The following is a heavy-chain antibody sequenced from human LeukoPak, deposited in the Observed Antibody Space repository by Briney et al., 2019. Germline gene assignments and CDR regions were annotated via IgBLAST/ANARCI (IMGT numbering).Heavy chain of an antibody. V-gene: IGHV3-7*01. CDR2: IKQDGSEK. D-gene: IGHD5-24*01. J-gene: IGHJ4*02. CDR1: GFTFSDYW. Sequence: GGSLRLSCAASGFTFSDYWMSWVRQAPGEGLEWVANIKQDGSEKYYVDSVKGRFTISRDNAKNSLYLQMNSLRAEDTAVYFCASGWLQWNFDYWGQGTLVTVSS. CDR3: ASGWLQWNFDY.